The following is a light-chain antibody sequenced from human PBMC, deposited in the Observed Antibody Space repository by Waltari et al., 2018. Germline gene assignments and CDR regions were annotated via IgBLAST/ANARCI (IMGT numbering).Light chain of an antibody. V-gene: IGKV1-17*03. Sequence: DIQMTQSPSALSASVGDRVTLTFRASKGISNYVAWFQQKPGKVPKRLIFAADTLESGVPPRFSGSGSGTEFTLTISSLQPEDFATYYCLHHNSYPLTFGPGTKLQMK. CDR3: LHHNSYPLT. CDR1: KGISNY. J-gene: IGKJ2*01. CDR2: AAD.